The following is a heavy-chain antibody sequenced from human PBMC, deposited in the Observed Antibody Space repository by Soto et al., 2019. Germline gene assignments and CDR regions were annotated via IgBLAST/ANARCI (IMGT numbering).Heavy chain of an antibody. CDR3: ARDRRGGFYYYGMDV. CDR1: GYTFTGYY. J-gene: IGHJ6*02. D-gene: IGHD3-3*01. Sequence: QVQLVQSGAEVKKPGASVKVSCKASGYTFTGYYMHWVRQAPGQGLEWMGWINPNSGGTNYAQKFQGRVTMTSDTSISTAYMELSRLRSDDTAVYYCARDRRGGFYYYGMDVWGQGTTVTVSS. V-gene: IGHV1-2*02. CDR2: INPNSGGT.